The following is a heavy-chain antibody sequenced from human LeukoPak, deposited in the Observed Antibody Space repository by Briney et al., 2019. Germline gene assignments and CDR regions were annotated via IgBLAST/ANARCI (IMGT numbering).Heavy chain of an antibody. D-gene: IGHD6-13*01. CDR3: ARSIAQYNWFDP. CDR1: GGSFSGYY. Sequence: SETLSLTCAVYGGSFSGYYWSSIRHPPGKGLECSGEINNSGSTNYTPSLKSRATISVDTSKNQFSLKLSSVTAADTAVYYCARSIAQYNWFDPWGQGTLVTVSS. V-gene: IGHV4-34*01. CDR2: INNSGST. J-gene: IGHJ5*02.